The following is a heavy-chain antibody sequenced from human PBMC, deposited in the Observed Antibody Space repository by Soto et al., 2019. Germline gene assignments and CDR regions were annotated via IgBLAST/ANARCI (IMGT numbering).Heavy chain of an antibody. J-gene: IGHJ6*02. CDR2: ISYDGSNK. CDR1: GFTFSSYG. V-gene: IGHV3-30*03. Sequence: GGSLRLSCAASGFTFSSYGMHWVRQAPGKGLEWVAVISYDGSNKYYADSVKGRFTISRDNSKNTLYLQMNSLRAGDTAVYYCARGARDYYGMDVWGQGTTVTVSS. CDR3: ARGARDYYGMDV.